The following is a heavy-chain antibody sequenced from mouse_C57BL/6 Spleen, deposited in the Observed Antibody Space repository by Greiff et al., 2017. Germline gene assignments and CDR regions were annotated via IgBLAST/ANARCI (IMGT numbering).Heavy chain of an antibody. J-gene: IGHJ3*01. V-gene: IGHV1-4*01. Sequence: VQRVESGAELARPGASVKMSCKASGYTFTSYTMHWVKQRPGQGLEWIGYINPSSGYTKYNQKFKDKATLTADKSSSTAYMQLSSLTSEDSAVYYCARDSSATRAWFAYSGQGTLVTVSA. CDR1: GYTFTSYT. CDR2: INPSSGYT. CDR3: ARDSSATRAWFAY. D-gene: IGHD3-2*01.